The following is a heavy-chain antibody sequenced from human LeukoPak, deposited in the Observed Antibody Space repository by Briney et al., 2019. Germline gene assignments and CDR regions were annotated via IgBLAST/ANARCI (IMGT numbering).Heavy chain of an antibody. V-gene: IGHV1-69*06. CDR1: GGTFSSYA. CDR3: AGIPVFGVVLHQEPV. D-gene: IGHD2-8*01. J-gene: IGHJ6*04. CDR2: IIPIFGTA. Sequence: ASVKVSCKASGGTFSSYAISWVRQAPGQGLEWMGGIIPIFGTANSTQNFQDRVSITADISTHTVYMELSSLKSEDTAVYFCAGIPVFGVVLHQEPVWGKGTTVTVSS.